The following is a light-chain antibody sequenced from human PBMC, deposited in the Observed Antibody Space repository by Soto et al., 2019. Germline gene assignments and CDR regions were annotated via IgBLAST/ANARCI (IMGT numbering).Light chain of an antibody. CDR2: AAS. Sequence: DIQMTQSPSSLSASVGDRVTITCRASQNINTYLNWYQQKPGKAPKLLIFAASSLQSGVPSRFSGSGSRTDFTLTISSLQPEDVATYYCQKYNSAPWTFGQGTKVDIK. CDR3: QKYNSAPWT. CDR1: QNINTY. V-gene: IGKV1-39*01. J-gene: IGKJ1*01.